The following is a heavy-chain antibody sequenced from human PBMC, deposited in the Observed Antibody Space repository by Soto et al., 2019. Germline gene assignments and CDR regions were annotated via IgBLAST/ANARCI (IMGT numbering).Heavy chain of an antibody. CDR2: IKSKTDGGTT. J-gene: IGHJ4*02. D-gene: IGHD6-19*01. CDR1: GFTFSNAW. V-gene: IGHV3-15*07. Sequence: GGSLRLSCAASGFTFSNAWMNWVRQAPGKGLEWVGRIKSKTDGGTTDYAAPVEGRFTISRDDSKNTLYLQMNSLKTEDTAVYYCTTDTEEGAVADIFDYWGQGTLVTVSS. CDR3: TTDTEEGAVADIFDY.